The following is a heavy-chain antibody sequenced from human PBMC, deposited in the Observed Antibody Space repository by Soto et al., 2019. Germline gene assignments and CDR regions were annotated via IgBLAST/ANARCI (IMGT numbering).Heavy chain of an antibody. V-gene: IGHV3-74*01. D-gene: IGHD6-13*01. J-gene: IGHJ6*03. CDR1: GFTFSSYW. Sequence: GGSLRLSCAASGFTFSSYWMHWVRQAPGKGLVWVSRINSDGSSTSYADSVKGRFTISRDNAKNTLYLQMNSLRAEDTAVYYCARALILNRVSSWTSPPLASYSYYYMDVWGKGTTVTVSS. CDR3: ARALILNRVSSWTSPPLASYSYYYMDV. CDR2: INSDGSST.